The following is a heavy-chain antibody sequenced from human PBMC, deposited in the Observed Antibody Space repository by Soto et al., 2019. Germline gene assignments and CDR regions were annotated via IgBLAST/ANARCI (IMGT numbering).Heavy chain of an antibody. J-gene: IGHJ4*02. D-gene: IGHD2-15*01. CDR3: GKVLVGATGHTDSDS. CDR2: IDYNGVT. V-gene: IGHV4-39*01. Sequence: SSETLSLTCTVSGGSIYRSGYYWGWIRQPPGRGLEWIGNIDYNGVTYSNPSLKSRVTISRDTSKNQFSLKLTSVTAADTALYYCGKVLVGATGHTDSDSWGPGTLVT. CDR1: GGSIYRSGYY.